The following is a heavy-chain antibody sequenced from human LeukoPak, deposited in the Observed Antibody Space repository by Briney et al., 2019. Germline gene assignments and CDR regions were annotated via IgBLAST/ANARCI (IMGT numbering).Heavy chain of an antibody. CDR3: ARRFSSSWYYFDY. CDR1: GYSFATYW. V-gene: IGHV5-51*01. Sequence: NHGESLKISCKGSGYSFATYWIGWVRQMPGKGLEWMGIIYPDDSDTVYSPSFQGQVTFPADKSISTAYLQWSSLKASDTAVYYCARRFSSSWYYFDYWGQGTLVTVSS. D-gene: IGHD6-13*01. CDR2: IYPDDSDT. J-gene: IGHJ4*02.